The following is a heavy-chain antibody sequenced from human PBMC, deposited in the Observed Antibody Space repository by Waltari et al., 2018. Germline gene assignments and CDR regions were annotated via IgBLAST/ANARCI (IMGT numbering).Heavy chain of an antibody. V-gene: IGHV3-74*01. J-gene: IGHJ3*02. Sequence: EVQLVESGGGLVQPGGSLRLSCAASGFTFSSYWMHWVRHAPGKGLVWVSRINTDGSSTSYADSVKGRFTISRDNAKNTLYLQMNSLRAEDTAVYYCAREDVVGASTDAFDIWGQGTMVTVSS. CDR3: AREDVVGASTDAFDI. CDR1: GFTFSSYW. CDR2: INTDGSST. D-gene: IGHD1-26*01.